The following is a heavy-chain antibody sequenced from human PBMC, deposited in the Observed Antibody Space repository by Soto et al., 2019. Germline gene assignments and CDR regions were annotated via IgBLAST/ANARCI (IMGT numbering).Heavy chain of an antibody. D-gene: IGHD6-13*01. CDR2: ISAYNGNT. J-gene: IGHJ4*02. V-gene: IGHV1-18*01. Sequence: GASVKVSCKASGYSFTSYGISWVRQAPGQGLEWMGWISAYNGNTNYAQKLQGRVTMTTDTSTSTAYMELRSLRSDDTAVYYCARTRIAVGGCEYDYWGQGTLVTVSS. CDR3: ARTRIAVGGCEYDY. CDR1: GYSFTSYG.